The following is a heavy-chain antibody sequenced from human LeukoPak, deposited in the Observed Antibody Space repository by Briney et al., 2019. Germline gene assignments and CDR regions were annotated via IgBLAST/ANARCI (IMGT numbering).Heavy chain of an antibody. V-gene: IGHV3-48*04. CDR1: GFTFSTYA. D-gene: IGHD1-7*01. Sequence: GGSLRLSCAASGFTFSTYAMSWVRQAPGKGLEWVSYIRSGGTNTDYTGSVKGRFTISRDNAKNSLYLQMNSLRAEDTAVYYCARMNYVSSGWGAPFDYWGQGTLVTVSS. J-gene: IGHJ4*02. CDR2: IRSGGTNT. CDR3: ARMNYVSSGWGAPFDY.